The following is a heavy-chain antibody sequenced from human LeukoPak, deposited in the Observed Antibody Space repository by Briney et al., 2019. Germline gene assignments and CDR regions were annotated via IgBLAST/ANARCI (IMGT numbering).Heavy chain of an antibody. CDR3: ARDTVAGLYFDY. CDR1: GGSFSGYY. Sequence: PSETLPLTCAVYGGSFSGYYWSWIRQPPGKGLEWIGEINHSGSTNYNPSLKSRVTISVDTSKNQFSLKLSSVTAADTAVYYCARDTVAGLYFDYWGQGTLVTVSS. CDR2: INHSGST. J-gene: IGHJ4*02. V-gene: IGHV4-34*01. D-gene: IGHD6-19*01.